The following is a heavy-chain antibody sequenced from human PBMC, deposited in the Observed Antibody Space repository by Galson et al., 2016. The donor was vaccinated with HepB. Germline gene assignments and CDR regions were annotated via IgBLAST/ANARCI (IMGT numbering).Heavy chain of an antibody. CDR2: INSDGSST. V-gene: IGHV3-74*01. J-gene: IGHJ5*02. CDR1: GFPFSRYW. Sequence: SLRLSCAASGFPFSRYWMHWVRQAPGKGLVWVSRINSDGSSTAYADSVKGRFTISRDNAKNTLYLEMNSLRAEDTAVYNCVRDHSVVPATAYNWFDPWGQGTLVTVSS. CDR3: VRDHSVVPATAYNWFDP. D-gene: IGHD2-21*02.